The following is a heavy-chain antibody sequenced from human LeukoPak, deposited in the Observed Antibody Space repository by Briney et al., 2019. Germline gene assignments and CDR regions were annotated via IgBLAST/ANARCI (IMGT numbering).Heavy chain of an antibody. CDR1: GGSISSYY. Sequence: KPSETLSLACTVSGGSISSYYWSWIRQPAGKGLEWIGRIYTSGSTNYNPSLKSRVTMSVDTSKNQFSLKLSSVTAADTAVYYCARDQGHGWLAYDAFDIWGQGTMVTVSS. V-gene: IGHV4-4*07. CDR2: IYTSGST. CDR3: ARDQGHGWLAYDAFDI. J-gene: IGHJ3*02. D-gene: IGHD6-19*01.